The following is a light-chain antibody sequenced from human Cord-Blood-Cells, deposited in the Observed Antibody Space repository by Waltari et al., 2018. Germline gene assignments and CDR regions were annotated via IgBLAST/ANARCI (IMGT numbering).Light chain of an antibody. J-gene: IGLJ3*02. CDR3: SSYTSSSTRV. V-gene: IGLV2-14*03. Sequence: QSALTQPASVSVSPGQSITISCTGTSSDVGGYNYVSVYQQHPGKAPKHMIYDVRNRPSGVSNRFSGSKSGNTASLTISGLQAEDEADYYCSSYTSSSTRVFGGGTKLTVL. CDR2: DVR. CDR1: SSDVGGYNY.